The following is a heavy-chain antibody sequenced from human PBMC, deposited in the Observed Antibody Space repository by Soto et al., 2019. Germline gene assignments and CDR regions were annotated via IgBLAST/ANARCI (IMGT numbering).Heavy chain of an antibody. CDR3: ALSRSGAVPDSLGF. J-gene: IGHJ4*02. D-gene: IGHD3-3*01. Sequence: QVQLVESGGGVVQPGGSLRLSCAASGFSFSRFAIHWVRQAPGQGLEWVAVISKDGSVIYYADSVKGRFTISRDNSKSSLYLQVNSLTSEDTAVYHCALSRSGAVPDSLGFWGQGTLVTVSS. CDR1: GFSFSRFA. V-gene: IGHV3-30-3*01. CDR2: ISKDGSVI.